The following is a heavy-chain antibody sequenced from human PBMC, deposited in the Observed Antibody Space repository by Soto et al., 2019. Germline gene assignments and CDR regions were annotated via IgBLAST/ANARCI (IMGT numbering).Heavy chain of an antibody. J-gene: IGHJ4*02. CDR2: ISAHNGNT. CDR3: ARGRYGDY. D-gene: IGHD1-1*01. V-gene: IGHV1-18*01. Sequence: QVHLVQSGAEVKKPGASVKVSCKGSGYGFTTYGITWVRQAPGQGLEWMAWISAHNGNTNYAQKLKGRVTVTRDTSTSTASMELRSLRSDDTAVYDCARGRYGDYWGQGALVTVSS. CDR1: GYGFTTYG.